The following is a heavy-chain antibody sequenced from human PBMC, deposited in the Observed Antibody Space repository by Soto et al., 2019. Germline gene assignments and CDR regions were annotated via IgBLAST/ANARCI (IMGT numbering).Heavy chain of an antibody. D-gene: IGHD3-10*01. V-gene: IGHV4-4*07. J-gene: IGHJ5*02. Sequence: QVQLQESGPGLVKPSETLSLTCTVSGDSIRAHYWSWIRQAAGKGLEWIGRLQSSGSTDYNPSLNSRVTMSADTSRNQFSLKLASLTAADTAVYYCARGRARVPTVRGLILQFSYFDPWGQGTLVTVSS. CDR1: GDSIRAHY. CDR3: ARGRARVPTVRGLILQFSYFDP. CDR2: LQSSGST.